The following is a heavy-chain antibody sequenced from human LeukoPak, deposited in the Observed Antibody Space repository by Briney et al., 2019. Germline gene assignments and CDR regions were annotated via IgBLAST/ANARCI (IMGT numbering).Heavy chain of an antibody. D-gene: IGHD3-10*01. V-gene: IGHV1-2*02. Sequence: GASVKVSCKASGYIFTDYNIHWVRQAPGQGLEWMGWINPNSGGTNYAQRFQGMVTRTRDTSISTAYMDLGSLKSDDTATYFCSVWFGEFAHWGQGTLVTVSS. CDR1: GYIFTDYN. J-gene: IGHJ4*02. CDR2: INPNSGGT. CDR3: SVWFGEFAH.